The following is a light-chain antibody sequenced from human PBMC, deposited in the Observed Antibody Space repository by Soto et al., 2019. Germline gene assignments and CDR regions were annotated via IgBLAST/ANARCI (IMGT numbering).Light chain of an antibody. CDR3: NSYAGTITRFV. CDR1: SSDVGAYEY. J-gene: IGLJ1*01. V-gene: IGLV2-14*01. Sequence: QSALTQPASVFGSPGQSVTISCTGTSSDVGAYEYVSWYQQHPGKAPKLMIYEVSNRPSGVSNRFSGSKSGNTASLTISGLQADDEADYYCNSYAGTITRFVFGTGTKVTVL. CDR2: EVS.